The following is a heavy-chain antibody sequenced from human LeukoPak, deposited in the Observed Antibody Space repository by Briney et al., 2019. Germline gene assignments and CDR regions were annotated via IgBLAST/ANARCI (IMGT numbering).Heavy chain of an antibody. CDR1: GFTFSDYS. V-gene: IGHV3-48*02. CDR2: ITSSSNSI. J-gene: IGHJ4*02. Sequence: GGSLRLSCTASGFTFSDYSMNWFRQAPGKGLDWVSYITSSSNSIYYADSVKGRFTISKDNAKNSLYLQMNRLRDEDTAVYYCARDYKYAFDYWGQGTLVAVSP. CDR3: ARDYKYAFDY. D-gene: IGHD2-8*01.